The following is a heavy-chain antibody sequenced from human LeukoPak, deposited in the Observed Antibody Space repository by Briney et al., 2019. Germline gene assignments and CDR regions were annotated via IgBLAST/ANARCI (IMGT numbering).Heavy chain of an antibody. CDR2: IYYSGST. CDR1: GGSIGSGDYY. D-gene: IGHD3-10*01. CDR3: ASSSMVPAHFDY. V-gene: IGHV4-30-4*01. J-gene: IGHJ4*02. Sequence: PSETLSLTCTVSGGSIGSGDYYWSWIRQPPGKGLEWIGYIYYSGSTYYNPSLKSRVTISVDTSKNQFSLKLSSVTAADTAVYYCASSSMVPAHFDYWGQGTLVTVSS.